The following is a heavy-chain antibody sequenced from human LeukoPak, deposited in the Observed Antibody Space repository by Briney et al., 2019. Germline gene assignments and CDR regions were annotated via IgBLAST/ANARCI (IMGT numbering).Heavy chain of an antibody. Sequence: ASVKVSCKVSGYTLTELSMHWVRQAPGKGLEWMGGFDPEDGETIYARKFQGRVTMTEDTSTGTAYMELSSLRSEDTAVYYCATDNYSSGWYDYYYYYGMDVWGKGTTVTVSS. CDR1: GYTLTELS. V-gene: IGHV1-24*01. D-gene: IGHD6-19*01. CDR2: FDPEDGET. CDR3: ATDNYSSGWYDYYYYYGMDV. J-gene: IGHJ6*04.